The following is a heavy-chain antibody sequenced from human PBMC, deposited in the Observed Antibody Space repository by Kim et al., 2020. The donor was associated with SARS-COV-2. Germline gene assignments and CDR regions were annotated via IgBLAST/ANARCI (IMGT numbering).Heavy chain of an antibody. D-gene: IGHD1-1*01. Sequence: GGSLRLSCAASGFTFSGSAIHWVRQASGKGLAWVGRIRSKANSYSTTYSVSGRVRFSISRDDSKNTAYLQRNNLKTEDTACYYCTRFSATTSAVWDAFD. V-gene: IGHV3-73*01. CDR3: TRFSATTSAVWDAFD. J-gene: IGHJ3*02. CDR1: GFTFSGSA. CDR2: IRSKANSYST.